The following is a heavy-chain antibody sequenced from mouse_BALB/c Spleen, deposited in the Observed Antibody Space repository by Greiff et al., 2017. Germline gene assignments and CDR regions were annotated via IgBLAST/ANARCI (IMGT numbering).Heavy chain of an antibody. CDR1: GFNITDYY. CDR3: ATIHYYGYDYFDY. D-gene: IGHD1-2*01. Sequence: VQLKQSGAELVRPGALVKLSCKASGFNITDYYMHWVKQRPEQGLEWIGWIDPENGNTIYDPKFQGKASITADTSSNTAYLQLSSLTSEDTAVYYCATIHYYGYDYFDYWGQGTTLTVSS. CDR2: IDPENGNT. V-gene: IGHV14-1*02. J-gene: IGHJ2*01.